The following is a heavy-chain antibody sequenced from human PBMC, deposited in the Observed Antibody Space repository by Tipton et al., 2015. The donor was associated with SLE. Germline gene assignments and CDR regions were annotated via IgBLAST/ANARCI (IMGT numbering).Heavy chain of an antibody. CDR2: INPSGGST. CDR1: GYNFTSYY. Sequence: QLVQSGAEVTMPGASVKVSCGASGYNFTSYYMHCVRQAPGQGLEWMGIINPSGGSTSYAQKFTGRVTMTRDTSTSTVYMELSSLRSEDTAVYYCARGSGEDAFDIWGQGTMVTVSS. CDR3: ARGSGEDAFDI. D-gene: IGHD1-26*01. J-gene: IGHJ3*02. V-gene: IGHV1-46*01.